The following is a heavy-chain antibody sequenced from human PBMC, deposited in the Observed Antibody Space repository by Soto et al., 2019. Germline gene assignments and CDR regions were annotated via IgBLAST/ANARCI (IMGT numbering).Heavy chain of an antibody. CDR3: ARDRYQLLFFADAYYFDY. CDR1: GFTFSSYS. CDR2: ISSSSSYI. J-gene: IGHJ4*02. D-gene: IGHD2-2*01. Sequence: GGSLRLSCAASGFTFSSYSMNWVRQAPGKGLEWVSSISSSSSYIYYADSVKGRFTISRDNAKNSLYLQMNSLRAEDTAVYYCARDRYQLLFFADAYYFDYWGQGTLVTVSS. V-gene: IGHV3-21*01.